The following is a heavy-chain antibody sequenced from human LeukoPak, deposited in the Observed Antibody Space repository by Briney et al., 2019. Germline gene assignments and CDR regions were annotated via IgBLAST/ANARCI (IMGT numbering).Heavy chain of an antibody. D-gene: IGHD2-2*01. CDR3: ARDPGHCSSTSCLYYMDV. CDR1: GGSISSYY. V-gene: IGHV4-4*07. J-gene: IGHJ6*03. Sequence: PSETLSLTCTVSGGSISSYYWNWIRQPAGKGLEWIGRIYTSGSTNYNPSLKSRVTMSVDTSKNQFSLKLSSVTAADTAVYYCARDPGHCSSTSCLYYMDVWGKGTTVTVSS. CDR2: IYTSGST.